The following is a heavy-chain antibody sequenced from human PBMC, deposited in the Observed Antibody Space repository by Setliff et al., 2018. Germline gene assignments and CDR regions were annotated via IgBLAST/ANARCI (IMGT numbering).Heavy chain of an antibody. V-gene: IGHV1-18*01. D-gene: IGHD4-17*01. Sequence: RASVKVSCKASGYTFTGYGVSWVRQAPGQGLEWVGWISPYNGNTYYAPKFQGRFIMTADTSTTTAYVELRSLRSDDTAIYYCSRLVRFCTTTACQRLSGDDYWGQGTLVTVSS. J-gene: IGHJ4*02. CDR1: GYTFTGYG. CDR3: SRLVRFCTTTACQRLSGDDY. CDR2: ISPYNGNT.